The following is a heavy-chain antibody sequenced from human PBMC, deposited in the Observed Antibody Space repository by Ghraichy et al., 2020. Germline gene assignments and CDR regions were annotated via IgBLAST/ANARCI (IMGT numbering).Heavy chain of an antibody. Sequence: SETSLTCTVSGGSISSYYWSWIRQPPGKGLEWIGYIYYSGSTNYNPSLKSRVTISVDTSKNQFSLKLSSVTAADTAVYYCARGSPLWDDYYYGMDVWGQGTTVTVSS. CDR3: ARGSPLWDDYYYGMDV. J-gene: IGHJ6*02. V-gene: IGHV4-59*01. CDR1: GGSISSYY. D-gene: IGHD3-10*01. CDR2: IYYSGST.